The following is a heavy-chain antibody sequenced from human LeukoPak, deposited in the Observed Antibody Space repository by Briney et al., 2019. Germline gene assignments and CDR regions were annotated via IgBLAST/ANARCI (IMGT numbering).Heavy chain of an antibody. CDR1: GYTFANYG. Sequence: ASVKVSCKASGYTFANYGLSWVRQAPGQGLEWLGWISAYNANTNYAQKVQGRVTMTTDTSTSTAYMELRSLRSDGTAVYYCARDLAYCGGDCYHDVFDIWGQGTMVTVSS. CDR3: ARDLAYCGGDCYHDVFDI. D-gene: IGHD2-21*02. V-gene: IGHV1-18*04. J-gene: IGHJ3*02. CDR2: ISAYNANT.